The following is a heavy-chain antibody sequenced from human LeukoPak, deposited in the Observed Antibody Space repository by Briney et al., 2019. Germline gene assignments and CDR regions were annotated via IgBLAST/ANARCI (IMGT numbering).Heavy chain of an antibody. J-gene: IGHJ5*02. Sequence: GGSLRLSCAASGFTFSSYGMHWVRQAPGKGLEWVAVIWYDGSNKYYADSMKGRFTISRDNSKNTLYLQMNSLRAEDTAVYYCAKGHSSSWYNWFDPWGQGTLVTVSS. CDR2: IWYDGSNK. D-gene: IGHD6-13*01. V-gene: IGHV3-33*06. CDR1: GFTFSSYG. CDR3: AKGHSSSWYNWFDP.